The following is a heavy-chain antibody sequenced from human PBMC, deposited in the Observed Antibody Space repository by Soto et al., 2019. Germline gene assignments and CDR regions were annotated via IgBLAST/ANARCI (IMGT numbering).Heavy chain of an antibody. Sequence: SVKVSCKASGGTFSSYAISWVRQAPGQGLEWMGGIIPIFGTANYAQKFQGRVTITADESTSTAYMELSSPRSEDTAVYYCARVPGFTVTTHFDYWGQGTLVTVSS. V-gene: IGHV1-69*13. D-gene: IGHD4-4*01. CDR2: IIPIFGTA. CDR3: ARVPGFTVTTHFDY. CDR1: GGTFSSYA. J-gene: IGHJ4*02.